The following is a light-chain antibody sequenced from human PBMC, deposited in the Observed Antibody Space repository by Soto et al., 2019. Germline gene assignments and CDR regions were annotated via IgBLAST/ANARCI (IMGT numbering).Light chain of an antibody. J-gene: IGKJ5*01. Sequence: DIQMTQPPSSLSASVGDRVTITCRGSQSISSYLNWYQQKPGKAPKLLIYAASSLQSGVPSRFSGSGSGTDFTLTISSLQPEDFATYYCQQSYSTPPITFGQGTRLEIK. CDR2: AAS. CDR3: QQSYSTPPIT. V-gene: IGKV1-39*01. CDR1: QSISSY.